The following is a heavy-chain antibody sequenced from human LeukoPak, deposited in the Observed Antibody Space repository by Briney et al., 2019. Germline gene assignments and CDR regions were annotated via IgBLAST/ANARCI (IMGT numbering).Heavy chain of an antibody. V-gene: IGHV3-74*01. CDR2: INIDERIT. CDR1: GFTFSSYG. J-gene: IGHJ4*02. CDR3: ARGIALDY. Sequence: PGGSLRLSCAASGFTFSSYGMHWVRQAPGKGLVWVSYINIDERITGYADSVKGRFTISRDNAKNTLYLQMNSLRAEDTAVYYCARGIALDYWGQGTLVTVSS. D-gene: IGHD2-15*01.